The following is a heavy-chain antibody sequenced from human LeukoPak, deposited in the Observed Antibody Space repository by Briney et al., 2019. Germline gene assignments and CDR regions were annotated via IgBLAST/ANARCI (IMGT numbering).Heavy chain of an antibody. V-gene: IGHV3-9*01. D-gene: IGHD1-26*01. CDR1: GFTFDDYA. Sequence: GGSLRLSCAASGFTFDDYAMHWVRQAPGKGLEWVSGISWNSGSIGYAGSVKGRFTIPRDNAKNSLYLQMNSLRAEDTALYYCAKAPYSGSLFPRFDPWGQGTLVTVSS. CDR3: AKAPYSGSLFPRFDP. J-gene: IGHJ5*02. CDR2: ISWNSGSI.